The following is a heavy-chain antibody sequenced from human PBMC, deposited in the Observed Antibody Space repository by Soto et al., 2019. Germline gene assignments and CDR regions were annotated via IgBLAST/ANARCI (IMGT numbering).Heavy chain of an antibody. D-gene: IGHD3-10*01. CDR3: ARDPMGRYYGSGSYYFDY. Sequence: QVQLVESGGGVVQPRRSLRLSCAASGFTFSSYAMHWVRQAPGKGLGWVAVISYDGSNKYYADSVKGRFTISRDNSKNTLYLQMNSLRAEDTAVYYCARDPMGRYYGSGSYYFDYWGQGTLVTVSS. CDR2: ISYDGSNK. J-gene: IGHJ4*02. CDR1: GFTFSSYA. V-gene: IGHV3-30-3*01.